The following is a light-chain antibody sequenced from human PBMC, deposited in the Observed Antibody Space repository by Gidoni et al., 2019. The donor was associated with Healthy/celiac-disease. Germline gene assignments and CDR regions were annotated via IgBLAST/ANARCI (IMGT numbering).Light chain of an antibody. J-gene: IGKJ3*01. CDR2: GAS. Sequence: EIVLTQSPGTLSLSPGERATLSCRDSQSVSSSYLAWYQQKPGQAPRLLIYGASSRATGIPDRFSGSGSGTDFTLTISRLEPEDFAVYYCQQYGNSPFTFGPGTKVDIK. V-gene: IGKV3-20*01. CDR3: QQYGNSPFT. CDR1: QSVSSSY.